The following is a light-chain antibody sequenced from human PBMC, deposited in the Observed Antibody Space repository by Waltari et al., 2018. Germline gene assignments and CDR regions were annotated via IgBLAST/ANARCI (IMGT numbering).Light chain of an antibody. CDR2: EVF. CDR1: QSLLHSDGKTY. Sequence: DIVMTQTPLSLSVTPGQPPSISCKSSQSLLHSDGKTYLFWYLQKPGQSPQLLIYEVFNRFSGVPDRFSGSGSGTDFTLTISRVEAEDVGVYYCMQSMQVPLTFGGGTKVEIK. J-gene: IGKJ4*01. CDR3: MQSMQVPLT. V-gene: IGKV2D-29*02.